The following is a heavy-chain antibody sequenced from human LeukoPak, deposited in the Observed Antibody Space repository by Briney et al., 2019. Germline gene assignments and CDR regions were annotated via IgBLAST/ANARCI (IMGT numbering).Heavy chain of an antibody. J-gene: IGHJ3*02. D-gene: IGHD3-22*01. CDR1: GGTFSSYA. CDR2: IIPIFGTA. CDR3: ARDWPPRAGFYDSSGYFDAFDI. V-gene: IGHV1-69*01. Sequence: SVKVSCKASGGTFSSYAISWVRQAPGQGLEWMGGIIPIFGTANYAQKFQGRVTITADESTSTAYMELSSLRSEDTAVYYCARDWPPRAGFYDSSGYFDAFDILGQGTMVTVSS.